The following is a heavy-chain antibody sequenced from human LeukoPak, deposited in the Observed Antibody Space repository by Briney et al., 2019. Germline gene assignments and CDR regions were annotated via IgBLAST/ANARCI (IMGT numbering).Heavy chain of an antibody. J-gene: IGHJ4*02. CDR1: GYSFPTYW. CDR3: ARPPSRGYSSSFEY. Sequence: GESLKIFCKGSGYSFPTYWIAWVRQMPGKGLEWMGIIYTDESNIRYSPSFKGQVTISADKSISTAYLQWSSLKASDTAMYYCARPPSRGYSSSFEYWGQGTLVTVSS. V-gene: IGHV5-51*01. D-gene: IGHD2-2*03. CDR2: IYTDESNI.